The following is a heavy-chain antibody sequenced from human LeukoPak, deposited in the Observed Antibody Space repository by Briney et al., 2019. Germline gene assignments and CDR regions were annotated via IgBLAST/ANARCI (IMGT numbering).Heavy chain of an antibody. CDR2: IDHSGST. D-gene: IGHD1-1*01. J-gene: IGHJ5*02. CDR1: GASFSDYY. V-gene: IGHV4-34*01. Sequence: SETLSLTCAVYGASFSDYYWSWIRQPPGKGLEWIGEIDHSGSTKCNPSLKGRVTISLDTSKNQFSLDLTSVTAADTAVYYCATGSQLGSHNWFDPWGQGTLVTVSS. CDR3: ATGSQLGSHNWFDP.